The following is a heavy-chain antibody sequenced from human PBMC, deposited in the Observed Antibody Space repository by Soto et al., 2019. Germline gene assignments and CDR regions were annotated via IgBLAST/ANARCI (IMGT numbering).Heavy chain of an antibody. D-gene: IGHD1-26*01. CDR3: ARHVGRHSGGIDY. Sequence: QVQLVQSGAEVKKPGSSVKVSCKASGGTFSSYSINWVRQAPGQGLEWMGESIPIFGTANYAQKFQGRVTITADESTSTAYMELSSLRSEDTAVYYCARHVGRHSGGIDYWGQGTLVTVSS. CDR2: SIPIFGTA. J-gene: IGHJ4*02. CDR1: GGTFSSYS. V-gene: IGHV1-69*01.